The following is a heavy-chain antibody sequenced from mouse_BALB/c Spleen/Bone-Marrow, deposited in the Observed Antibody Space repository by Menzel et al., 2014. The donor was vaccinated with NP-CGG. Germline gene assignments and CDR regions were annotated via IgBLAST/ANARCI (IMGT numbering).Heavy chain of an antibody. CDR2: IDPANGNT. V-gene: IGHV14-3*02. CDR3: ARNYGSSLDY. J-gene: IGHJ2*01. Sequence: VQLKQSGAEIVKPGASVKSSCTTSGFNIEDSYIYWMKQRPEQGLEWIGRIDPANGNTKYDTKFQGKATITVDTSSATAYLQLSSLTSEDTAVYYCARNYGSSLDYWGQGTTLTVSS. D-gene: IGHD1-1*01. CDR1: GFNIEDSY.